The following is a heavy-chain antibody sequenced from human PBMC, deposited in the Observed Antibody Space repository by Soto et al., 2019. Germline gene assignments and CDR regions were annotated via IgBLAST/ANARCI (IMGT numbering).Heavy chain of an antibody. CDR2: IYKSGRT. CDR1: GDSICSGDYY. V-gene: IGHV4-30-4*01. Sequence: SETLSLTCAVSGDSICSGDYYWTWIRQSPGKGLEYIGYIYKSGRTYFNPSLKSRPVISLDTSKNQVFLRLTSLTAADTAMYFCARSLSSSSGYFDPWGQGTLVTVSS. D-gene: IGHD6-6*01. J-gene: IGHJ5*02. CDR3: ARSLSSSSGYFDP.